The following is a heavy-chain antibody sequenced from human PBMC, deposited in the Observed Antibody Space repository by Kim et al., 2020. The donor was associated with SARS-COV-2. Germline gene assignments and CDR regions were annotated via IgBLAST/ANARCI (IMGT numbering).Heavy chain of an antibody. CDR2: TT. J-gene: IGHJ4*02. Sequence: TTDYAAPVKGRFTISRDDSKTSLYLQMNGLKTEDTAVYYCTTDPTATNDYWGQGTLVTVSS. V-gene: IGHV3-15*01. D-gene: IGHD5-18*01. CDR3: TTDPTATNDY.